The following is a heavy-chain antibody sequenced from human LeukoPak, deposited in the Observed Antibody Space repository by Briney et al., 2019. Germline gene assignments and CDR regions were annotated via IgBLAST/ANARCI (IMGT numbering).Heavy chain of an antibody. Sequence: GGSLRLSCAASGFTFSSYWMHWVRQAPGKGLVWVSRINSDGTSTTYADSVKGRFTISRDNAKNTLYLQMNSLRAEDTAVFYCARGGLDYYDSSGSLYAFDIWGQGTLVTVSS. CDR3: ARGGLDYYDSSGSLYAFDI. D-gene: IGHD3-22*01. J-gene: IGHJ3*02. CDR1: GFTFSSYW. V-gene: IGHV3-74*01. CDR2: INSDGTST.